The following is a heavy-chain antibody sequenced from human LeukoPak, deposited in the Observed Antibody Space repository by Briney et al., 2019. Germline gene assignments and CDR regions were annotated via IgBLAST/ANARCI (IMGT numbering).Heavy chain of an antibody. CDR3: AKIGYMSNHFIFPLFFYVDV. Sequence: AGGSLRLSCAASGFTISSYWMSWVRQAQGKGLEWVANIKQDGSEKYYEDSVQGRLIIFRDNATKSLYLQMNSVRAADTAVYYFAKIGYMSNHFIFPLFFYVDVWGKGTTVTISS. CDR2: IKQDGSEK. V-gene: IGHV3-7*01. CDR1: GFTISSYW. D-gene: IGHD5-24*01. J-gene: IGHJ6*03.